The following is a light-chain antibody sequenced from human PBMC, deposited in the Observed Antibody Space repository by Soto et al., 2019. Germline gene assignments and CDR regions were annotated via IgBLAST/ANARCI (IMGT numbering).Light chain of an antibody. CDR2: GAT. V-gene: IGKV1-33*01. CDR1: QDIGNS. Sequence: DIQMTQSPSSLSASIGDRVTMTFQASQDIGNSLNWYQQLPGKPPKLLIYGATNLEAGVPLRFSGRGSGTHFTFTIASLEPEDIATYSCQQYDDLPSITFGQGTRLEIK. J-gene: IGKJ5*01. CDR3: QQYDDLPSIT.